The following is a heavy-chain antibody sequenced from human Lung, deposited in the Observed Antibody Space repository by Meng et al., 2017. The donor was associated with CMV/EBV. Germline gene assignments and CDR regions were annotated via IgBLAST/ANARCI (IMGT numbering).Heavy chain of an antibody. CDR3: AAGGQQLEYYVDH. D-gene: IGHD6-13*01. CDR1: GGTFSSYA. Sequence: SVKVSCKASGGTFSSYAISRVRQAPGQGLEWMGGIIPIFGTANYAQKFKGRVTITTDESTSTAYMELSSLRSEDTAVYYSAAGGQQLEYYVDHWGQGTLVXVSS. CDR2: IIPIFGTA. V-gene: IGHV1-69*05. J-gene: IGHJ4*02.